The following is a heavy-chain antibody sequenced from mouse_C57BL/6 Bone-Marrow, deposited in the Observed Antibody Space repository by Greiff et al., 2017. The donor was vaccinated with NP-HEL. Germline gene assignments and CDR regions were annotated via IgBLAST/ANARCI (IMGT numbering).Heavy chain of an antibody. D-gene: IGHD1-1*01. CDR2: IDPENGDT. Sequence: VQLKQSGAELVRPGASVKLSCTASGFNIKDDYMHWVKQRPEQGLEWIGWIDPENGDTEYASKFQGKATITADTSSNTAYLQLSSLTSEDTAVYYCTTPYSVVATKDYFDYWGQGTTLTVSS. V-gene: IGHV14-4*01. CDR3: TTPYSVVATKDYFDY. CDR1: GFNIKDDY. J-gene: IGHJ2*01.